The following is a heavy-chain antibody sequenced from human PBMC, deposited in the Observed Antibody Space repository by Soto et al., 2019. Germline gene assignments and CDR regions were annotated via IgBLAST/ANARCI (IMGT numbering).Heavy chain of an antibody. Sequence: PSETMYITSTVSGDTISIYYWSWIRKNTGKGLEWIGYIYYSGSTNYNPSLKSRVTISVDTSKNQFSLKLSSVTAADTAVYYCATSGESPSNYYYYYYMDVWGKGTTVTVSS. J-gene: IGHJ6*03. D-gene: IGHD4-17*01. CDR2: IYYSGST. CDR3: ATSGESPSNYYYYYYMDV. V-gene: IGHV4-59*08. CDR1: GDTISIYY.